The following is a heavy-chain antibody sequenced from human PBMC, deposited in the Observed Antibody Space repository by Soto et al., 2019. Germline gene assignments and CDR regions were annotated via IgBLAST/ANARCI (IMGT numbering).Heavy chain of an antibody. CDR2: IWYDGSNK. V-gene: IGHV3-33*01. D-gene: IGHD6-6*01. CDR3: ARGRIAARVYFDY. J-gene: IGHJ4*02. CDR1: GFTFSSYG. Sequence: GGSLRLSCAASGFTFSSYGIHWVRQAPGKGLEWVAVIWYDGSNKYYADSVKGRFTISRDNSKNTLYLQMNSLRAEDTAVYYCARGRIAARVYFDYWGQGTLVTVSS.